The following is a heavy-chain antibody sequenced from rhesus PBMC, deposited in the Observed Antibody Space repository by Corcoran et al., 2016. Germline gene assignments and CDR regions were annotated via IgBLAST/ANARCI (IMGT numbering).Heavy chain of an antibody. D-gene: IGHD3-34*01. CDR2: VYGSGGST. CDR1: GGSISSSNW. CDR3: ASEKCGDYYREWDY. Sequence: QVQLQESGPAVVKPSETLSLTCAVSGGSISSSNWWSWIRQSPGKGLEWIGGVYGSGGSTEYNPSLKSRVTISKDTSKNQFSLKLSSVTAADTAVYYCASEKCGDYYREWDYWGQGVLVTVSS. V-gene: IGHV4-93*01. J-gene: IGHJ4*01.